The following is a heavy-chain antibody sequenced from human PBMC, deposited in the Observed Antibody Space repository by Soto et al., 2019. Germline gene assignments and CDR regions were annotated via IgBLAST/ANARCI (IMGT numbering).Heavy chain of an antibody. CDR3: ARSSVAGAGYFQH. D-gene: IGHD6-19*01. CDR1: GGSVSGGVYY. V-gene: IGHV4-31*03. CDR2: IYYSGST. J-gene: IGHJ1*01. Sequence: LSLTCTVSGGSVSGGVYYWNWIRQHPEKGLEWIGYIYYSGSTYYNPSLRSRVTISADTSKNQFSLKLSSVTVADTAVYYCARSSVAGAGYFQHWGQGTPVTVSS.